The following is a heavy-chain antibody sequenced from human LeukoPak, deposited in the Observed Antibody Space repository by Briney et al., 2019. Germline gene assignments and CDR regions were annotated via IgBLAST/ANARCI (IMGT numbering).Heavy chain of an antibody. CDR3: ARTFGNNYGDY. CDR1: GFTFSTYW. D-gene: IGHD5-18*01. V-gene: IGHV3-74*01. Sequence: GGSLRLSCAASGFTFSTYWMHWVRQAPGKGLVWVSRISVDGSITTYADSVKGRFTISRDNAKNTLYLQMHSLRGEDTAVYYCARTFGNNYGDYWGHGTLVTVSS. J-gene: IGHJ4*01. CDR2: ISVDGSIT.